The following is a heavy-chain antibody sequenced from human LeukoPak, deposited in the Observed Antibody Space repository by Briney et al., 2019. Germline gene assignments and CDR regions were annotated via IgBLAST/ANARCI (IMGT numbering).Heavy chain of an antibody. CDR2: IKEDGSEK. V-gene: IGHV3-7*01. CDR3: ARDRAVAGLFDY. J-gene: IGHJ4*02. D-gene: IGHD6-19*01. Sequence: GGSLRLSCTTSGFTFGDYGMSWSRQAPGKGLEWVANIKEDGSEKNYVDSVKGRFTISRDNTKNSVYLQMNSLRAEDTAVYYCARDRAVAGLFDYWGQGTLVTVSS. CDR1: GFTFGDYG.